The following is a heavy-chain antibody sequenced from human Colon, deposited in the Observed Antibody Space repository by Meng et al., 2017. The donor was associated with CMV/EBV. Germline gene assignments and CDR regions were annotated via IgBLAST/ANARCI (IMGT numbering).Heavy chain of an antibody. CDR2: IIPIFGTA. V-gene: IGHV1-69*05. Sequence: SCKASGGTFSSYAISWVRQAPGQGLEWMGGIIPIFGTANYAQKFQARVTITTDESTSTAYMELSSLRSEDTAVYYCARDGSDTAMVMWGQGTLVTVSS. CDR1: GGTFSSYA. J-gene: IGHJ4*02. CDR3: ARDGSDTAMVM. D-gene: IGHD5-18*01.